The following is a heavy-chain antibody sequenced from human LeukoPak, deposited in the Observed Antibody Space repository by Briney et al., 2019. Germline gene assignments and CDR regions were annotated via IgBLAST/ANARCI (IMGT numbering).Heavy chain of an antibody. J-gene: IGHJ5*02. Sequence: ASVKVSCKASGYTFTGYYMHWVRQAPGQGLKWMGWINPNSGGTNYAQKFQGRVTMTRDTSISTAYMELSRLRSDDTAVYYCARSGSSRDWFDPWGQGTLVTVSS. CDR3: ARSGSSRDWFDP. CDR2: INPNSGGT. V-gene: IGHV1-2*02. D-gene: IGHD6-6*01. CDR1: GYTFTGYY.